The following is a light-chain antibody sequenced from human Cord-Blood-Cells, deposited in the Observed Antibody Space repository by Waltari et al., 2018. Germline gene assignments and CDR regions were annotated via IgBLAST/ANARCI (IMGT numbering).Light chain of an antibody. V-gene: IGLV1-40*01. CDR1: SSNIGAGYD. CDR2: GSS. CDR3: QSYDSSLSGWV. Sequence: QSVLTQPPSVSGAPGQRVTISCTGSSSNIGAGYDVHWYQQLPGTAPTLLIYGSSNRPSGVPDRFSGSKSGTSASLAITGIQAEDEADYYCQSYDSSLSGWVFGGGTKLTVL. J-gene: IGLJ3*02.